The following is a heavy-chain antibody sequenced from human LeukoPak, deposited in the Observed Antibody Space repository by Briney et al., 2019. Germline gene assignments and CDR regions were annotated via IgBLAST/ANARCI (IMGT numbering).Heavy chain of an antibody. V-gene: IGHV4-61*01. CDR2: IYYSGST. CDR3: ARSGSYHNNFDY. CDR1: GGSISSGSYY. Sequence: PSQTLSLTCTVSGGSISSGSYYWSWIRQPPGKGLEWIGYIYYSGSTNYNPSLKSRVTISVDTSKNQFSLKLNSVTAADTAVYYCARSGSYHNNFDYWGQGTLVTVSS. J-gene: IGHJ4*02. D-gene: IGHD1-26*01.